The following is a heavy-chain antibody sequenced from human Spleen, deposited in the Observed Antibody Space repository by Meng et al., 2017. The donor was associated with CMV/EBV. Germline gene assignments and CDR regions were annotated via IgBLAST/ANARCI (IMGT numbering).Heavy chain of an antibody. J-gene: IGHJ6*02. D-gene: IGHD3-3*01. CDR2: ISGSGDTT. V-gene: IGHV3-23*01. CDR1: GFTFSSYA. CDR3: AKHRPRDSLRPYGMEV. Sequence: GESLKISCAASGFTFSSYAMHWVRQAPGKGLEWVSIISGSGDTTHHADSVKGRFTISRDNSKNTLYLQMSFLRAEDTAVYYCAKHRPRDSLRPYGMEVWGQGTAVTVSS.